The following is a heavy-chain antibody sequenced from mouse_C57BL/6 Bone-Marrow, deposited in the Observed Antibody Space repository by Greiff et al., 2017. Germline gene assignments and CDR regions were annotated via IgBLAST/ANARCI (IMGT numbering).Heavy chain of an antibody. D-gene: IGHD1-1*01. CDR1: GSTFSSYW. V-gene: IGHV1-72*01. Sequence: LPQPGAELVKPGASVKLSCTASGSTFSSYWMHWVPQRPGRGLEWLGRIDPNSGGTKYNEKFKSKATLTVDKPSSTAYMQLSSLTSEDSAVYYCARSPFTTVVGNYLDYWGQRTTLTVSS. J-gene: IGHJ2*01. CDR3: ARSPFTTVVGNYLDY. CDR2: IDPNSGGT.